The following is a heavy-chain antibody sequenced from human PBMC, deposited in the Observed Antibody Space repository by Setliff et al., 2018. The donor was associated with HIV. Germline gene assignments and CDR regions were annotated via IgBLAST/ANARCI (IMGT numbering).Heavy chain of an antibody. CDR3: AREGRQLWFFDF. D-gene: IGHD5-18*01. J-gene: IGHJ4*02. CDR2: IFHSGGT. CDR1: GSSFSSVYH. Sequence: PSETLSLTCAFSGSSFSSVYHWAWIRQPPGKGLECIGTIFHSGGTYYNPSLKSRVTISVDTSKHQFSLRLSSVTAADTAVYYCAREGRQLWFFDFWGQGALVTVSS. V-gene: IGHV4-38-2*02.